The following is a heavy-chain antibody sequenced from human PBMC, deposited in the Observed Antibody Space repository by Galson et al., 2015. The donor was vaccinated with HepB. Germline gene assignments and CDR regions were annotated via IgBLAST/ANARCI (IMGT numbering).Heavy chain of an antibody. V-gene: IGHV3-7*01. CDR1: GLTFSNYW. D-gene: IGHD2-15*01. CDR3: ASGYCSGGSCY. Sequence: SLRLSCAVSGLTFSNYWMSWVRQAPRKGLEWVANVKQDGSEKYYVDSVKGRFSISRDNAKNSLYLQMNSLRAEDTAVYYCASGYCSGGSCYWGQGTLVTVSS. J-gene: IGHJ4*02. CDR2: VKQDGSEK.